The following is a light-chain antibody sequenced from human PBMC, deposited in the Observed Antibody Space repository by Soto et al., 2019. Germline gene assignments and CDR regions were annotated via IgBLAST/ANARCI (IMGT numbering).Light chain of an antibody. CDR3: QHYHGYPFT. Sequence: AIRMTQSPSSFSASTGDRVTITCRASQGISSYLAWYQQKPGKAPKLLIYDASALPRGVPSRFSGSGSGTEFTLTITSLQPDDFAIYYCQHYHGYPFTFGPGTKVDIK. CDR2: DAS. CDR1: QGISSY. J-gene: IGKJ3*01. V-gene: IGKV1-8*01.